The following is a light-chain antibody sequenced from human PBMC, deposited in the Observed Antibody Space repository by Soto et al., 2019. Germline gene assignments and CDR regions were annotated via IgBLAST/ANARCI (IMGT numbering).Light chain of an antibody. CDR1: QSISTY. J-gene: IGKJ5*01. CDR2: AAS. Sequence: DIPLTQSPSTLSASFGDRVAISFMASQSISTYLNWYQQKPGKAPKVLIYAASNLQSGVPPRFSGSGSGTDFTLTISSLQPEDVATYFCQQSYRTPITFGQGTRLEI. CDR3: QQSYRTPIT. V-gene: IGKV1-39*01.